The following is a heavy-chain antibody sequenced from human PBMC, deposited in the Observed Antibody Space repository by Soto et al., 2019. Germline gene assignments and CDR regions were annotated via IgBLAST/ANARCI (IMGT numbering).Heavy chain of an antibody. CDR3: ARGRYGSGSYLGGYYYYYGMDV. D-gene: IGHD3-10*01. V-gene: IGHV4-34*01. J-gene: IGHJ6*02. Sequence: SESLSLTCAVYGGSFSGYSWSWIRQPPGKGLEWIGEINHSGSTNYNPSLKSRVTISVDTSKNQFSLKLSSVTAADTAVYYCARGRYGSGSYLGGYYYYYGMDVWGQGTTVTVSS. CDR1: GGSFSGYS. CDR2: INHSGST.